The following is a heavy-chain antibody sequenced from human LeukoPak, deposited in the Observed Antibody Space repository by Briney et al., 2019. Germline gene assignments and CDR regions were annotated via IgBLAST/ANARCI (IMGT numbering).Heavy chain of an antibody. V-gene: IGHV4-4*07. CDR3: ARTTEAHSWRTRYYDYYMDV. CDR2: IYTSGRT. CDR1: GGSISYYY. Sequence: SETLSLTCTVSGGSISYYYWNWIRQPAGKGLEWIGRIYTSGRTYYNPSLKSRVSMSVDTSKNQFSLKLSSVTAADTAVYYCARTTEAHSWRTRYYDYYMDVWGKGTTVTVSS. D-gene: IGHD6-13*01. J-gene: IGHJ6*03.